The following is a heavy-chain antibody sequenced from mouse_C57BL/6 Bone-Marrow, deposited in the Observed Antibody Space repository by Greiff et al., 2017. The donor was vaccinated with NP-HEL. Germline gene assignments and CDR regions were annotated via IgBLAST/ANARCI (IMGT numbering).Heavy chain of an antibody. J-gene: IGHJ4*01. Sequence: VQLQQSGAELAKPGASVKLSCKASGYTFTSYWMHWVKQRPGQGLEWIGYINTSSGYTKYNQKFKDRVTLTADKSSSTAYMQLSSLTYEDSAVYYWARYRASTGTRAMDYWGQGTSVTVSS. V-gene: IGHV1-7*01. D-gene: IGHD4-1*02. CDR1: GYTFTSYW. CDR2: INTSSGYT. CDR3: ARYRASTGTRAMDY.